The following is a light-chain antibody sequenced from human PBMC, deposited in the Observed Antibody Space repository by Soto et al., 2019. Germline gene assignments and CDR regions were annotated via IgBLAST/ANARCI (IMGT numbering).Light chain of an antibody. CDR2: DAS. J-gene: IGKJ1*01. CDR1: QTVSSY. V-gene: IGKV3-11*01. Sequence: EIGLTQSPAALSLSPGERATLSFRVSQTVSSYLAWYQQKPGQAPRLLIYDASNRATGVPARFSGSGSGTDFTLTISSLEPEDFAVYYCQQRSDWPAFGQGTKVDIK. CDR3: QQRSDWPA.